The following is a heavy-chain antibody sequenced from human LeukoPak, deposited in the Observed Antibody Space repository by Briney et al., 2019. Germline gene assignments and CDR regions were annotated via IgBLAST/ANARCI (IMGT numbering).Heavy chain of an antibody. CDR1: GYTFTGYY. D-gene: IGHD3-22*01. CDR3: ASSPTGTYYYDSSGYFLGY. V-gene: IGHV1-2*02. Sequence: ASVKVSCKASGYTFTGYYMHWVRQAPGQGPEWMGWINPNSGGTNYAQKFQGRVTMTRDTSISTAYMELSRLRSDDTAVYYCASSPTGTYYYDSSGYFLGYWGQGTLVTVSS. J-gene: IGHJ4*02. CDR2: INPNSGGT.